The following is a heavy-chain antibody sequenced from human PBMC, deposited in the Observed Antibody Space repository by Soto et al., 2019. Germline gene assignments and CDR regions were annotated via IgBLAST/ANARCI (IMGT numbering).Heavy chain of an antibody. CDR1: GFTFSSYS. J-gene: IGHJ4*02. CDR2: IGGSSSTI. CDR3: ARECGGDCYGFDC. Sequence: EVQLVESGGGLVQPGDSLRLSCAASGFTFSSYSMNRVRQAPGKGLEWVSYIGGSSSTIYYADSVKGRFTISRDNAKNSLYLQMNSLRAEDTAVFYCARECGGDCYGFDCWGQGTLVTVSS. D-gene: IGHD2-21*02. V-gene: IGHV3-48*01.